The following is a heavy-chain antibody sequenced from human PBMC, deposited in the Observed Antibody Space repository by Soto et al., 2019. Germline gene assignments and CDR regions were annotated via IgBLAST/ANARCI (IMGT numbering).Heavy chain of an antibody. CDR2: IYWDDDK. D-gene: IGHD5-18*01. Sequence: QITLKESGPTLVKPTQTLTLSCTYSGFSLRSSGVGVGWIRQPPGKALERRALIYWDDDKRSSPSLKSRLTITYATLKTQVLLTMANIDPVDTATHYCAHGTRVRGYCYGYRSLDFDYWGQGTLVTVSS. CDR3: AHGTRVRGYCYGYRSLDFDY. J-gene: IGHJ4*02. V-gene: IGHV2-5*02. CDR1: GFSLRSSGVG.